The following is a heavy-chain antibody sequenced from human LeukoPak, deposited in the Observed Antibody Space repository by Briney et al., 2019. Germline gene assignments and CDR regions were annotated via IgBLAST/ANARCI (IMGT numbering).Heavy chain of an antibody. J-gene: IGHJ4*02. Sequence: GASVKVSCKASGYTFTNYAMNWVRQAPGQGLEWMGWINPNKGGTKYAQKFQGRVTMTRDTSISTAYMELSRLRSDDTAVYYCAREGTGVWFGEFRPIDYWGQGTLVTVSS. CDR2: INPNKGGT. V-gene: IGHV1-2*02. CDR1: GYTFTNYA. CDR3: AREGTGVWFGEFRPIDY. D-gene: IGHD3-10*01.